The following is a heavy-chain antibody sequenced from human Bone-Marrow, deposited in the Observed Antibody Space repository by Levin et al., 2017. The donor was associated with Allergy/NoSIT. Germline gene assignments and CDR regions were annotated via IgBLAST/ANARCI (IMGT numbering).Heavy chain of an antibody. Sequence: PGESLKISCQASGGRFSNYAISWVRQAPGQGLEWMGGIIPAFGSTNYAQKFQGRVTIIADESTSTAYMELRNLKSEDTAVYYCARARDGYCGSGSFDFWGQGTLLTVSS. D-gene: IGHD3-10*01. CDR3: ARARDGYCGSGSFDF. V-gene: IGHV1-69*01. CDR2: IIPAFGST. CDR1: GGRFSNYA. J-gene: IGHJ4*02.